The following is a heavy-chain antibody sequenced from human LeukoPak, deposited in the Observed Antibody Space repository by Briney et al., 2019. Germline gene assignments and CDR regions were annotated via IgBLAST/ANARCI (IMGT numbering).Heavy chain of an antibody. J-gene: IGHJ4*02. V-gene: IGHV3-7*01. CDR3: ARADITIFGVVTDFDY. D-gene: IGHD3-3*01. CDR1: GFTFSNYW. CDR2: IKQDGSEK. Sequence: GGSLRLSCAASGFTFSNYWMSWVRQAPGKGLEWVANIKQDGSEKYYVDSVMGRFTISRDNAKNSLYLQMNSLRAEDTAVYYCARADITIFGVVTDFDYWGQGTLVTVSS.